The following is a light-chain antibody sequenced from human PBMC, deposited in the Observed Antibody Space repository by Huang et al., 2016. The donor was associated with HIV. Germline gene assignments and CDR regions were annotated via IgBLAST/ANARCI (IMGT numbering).Light chain of an antibody. CDR1: QGIGSS. J-gene: IGKJ3*01. CDR3: QQSDNLPIT. V-gene: IGKV6-21*02. Sequence: EIVLTQSPDFQSVTPKEKVTITCRASQGIGSSLHWYQQKPDPSPKLLIKYASQAMSGVHSRFRGSGSGTDFTLTINSLEAEDAATYYCQQSDNLPITFGPGTKVDIK. CDR2: YAS.